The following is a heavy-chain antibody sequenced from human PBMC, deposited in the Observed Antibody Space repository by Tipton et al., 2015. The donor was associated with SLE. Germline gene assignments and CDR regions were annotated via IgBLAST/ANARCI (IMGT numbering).Heavy chain of an antibody. CDR2: AYASGST. J-gene: IGHJ5*02. Sequence: TLSLTCTVSGDSITSGPYYWSWIRQPAGKGLEWIGHAYASGSTDYNPSLKTRLSISIDTSRNQFSLNLSSVTAADTAAYYCAREGVPYNWFDPWGQGTLVTVSS. CDR3: AREGVPYNWFDP. V-gene: IGHV4-61*09. CDR1: GDSITSGPYY.